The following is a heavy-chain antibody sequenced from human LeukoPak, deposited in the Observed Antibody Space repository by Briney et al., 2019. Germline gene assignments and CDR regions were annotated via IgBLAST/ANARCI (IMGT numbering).Heavy chain of an antibody. CDR2: IYSSGST. CDR3: ARLKYYYDSSGYRAEYFQH. CDR1: GSSISSYY. V-gene: IGHV4-4*07. Sequence: SETLSLTCTVSGSSISSYYWSWIRQPAGKGLEWIGRIYSSGSTNYNASLKSRVTMSVYTSKNQFSLKLSSVTAADTAVYYCARLKYYYDSSGYRAEYFQHWGQGTLVTVSS. J-gene: IGHJ1*01. D-gene: IGHD3-22*01.